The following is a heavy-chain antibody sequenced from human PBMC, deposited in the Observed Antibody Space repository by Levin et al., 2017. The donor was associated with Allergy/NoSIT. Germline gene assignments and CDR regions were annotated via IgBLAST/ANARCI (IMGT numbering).Heavy chain of an antibody. CDR2: IYHTGST. J-gene: IGHJ6*02. CDR3: ARSPVRGNDYYYAMDV. Sequence: SETLSLTCTVSGGSISSYYWSWIRQSPGKGLEWIGYIYHTGSTDYNPSLKSRLTISVDTSKKEFSLKLSSVTAADTAVYYCARSPVRGNDYYYAMDVWGQETTVTVSS. V-gene: IGHV4-59*01. CDR1: GGSISSYY. D-gene: IGHD2-8*01.